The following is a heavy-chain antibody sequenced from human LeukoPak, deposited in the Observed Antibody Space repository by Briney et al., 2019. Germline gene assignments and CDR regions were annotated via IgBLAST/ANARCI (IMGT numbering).Heavy chain of an antibody. V-gene: IGHV3-48*03. CDR3: ARVNIAVAGSYFDY. Sequence: PGGSLRLSCAASGFTFSSYEMNWVRQAAGKGLEWVSVISRSGTTIYYADSVKGRFTMSRENAKNSLYLQVNSLRAEDTAVYYCARVNIAVAGSYFDYWGQGTLVTVSS. D-gene: IGHD6-19*01. CDR2: ISRSGTTI. J-gene: IGHJ4*02. CDR1: GFTFSSYE.